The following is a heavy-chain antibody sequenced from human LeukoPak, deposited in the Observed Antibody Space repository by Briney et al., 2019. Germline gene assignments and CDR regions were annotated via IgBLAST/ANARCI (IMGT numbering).Heavy chain of an antibody. CDR2: IIPIFGTA. J-gene: IGHJ4*02. D-gene: IGHD3-22*01. CDR1: GGTFSSYA. CDR3: ARVVTRRYYYDSSGYYHN. V-gene: IGHV1-69*13. Sequence: ASVKVSCKASGGTFSSYAISWVRQAPGQGLEWMGGIIPIFGTANYAQKFQGRVTITADESTSTAYMELSSLRSEDTAVYYCARVVTRRYYYDSSGYYHNWGQGTLVTVSS.